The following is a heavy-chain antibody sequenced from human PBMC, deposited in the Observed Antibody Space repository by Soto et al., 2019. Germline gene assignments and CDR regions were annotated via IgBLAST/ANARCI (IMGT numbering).Heavy chain of an antibody. CDR3: ARPNHDFWSGYLGEYYYGMDV. D-gene: IGHD3-3*01. CDR1: GYSFTSYW. CDR2: IDPSDSYT. J-gene: IGHJ6*02. V-gene: IGHV5-10-1*01. Sequence: GESLKISCKGSGYSFTSYWISWVRQMPGKGLEWMGRIDPSDSYTNYSPSFQGHVTISADKSISTAYLQWSSLKASDTAMYYCARPNHDFWSGYLGEYYYGMDVWGQGTTVTVSS.